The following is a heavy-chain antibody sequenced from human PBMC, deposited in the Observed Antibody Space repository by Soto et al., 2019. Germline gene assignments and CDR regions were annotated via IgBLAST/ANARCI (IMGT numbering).Heavy chain of an antibody. Sequence: QVQLQESGPGLVKPSETLSLTCTVSGGSISSYYWSWIRQPPGKGLEWIGYIYYSGSTNYNPSLKSRVTISVDTSTNQFSLKLSSVTAADTAVYYCARGGYSYGPRHYYYYGMDVWGQGTTVTVSS. V-gene: IGHV4-59*01. CDR2: IYYSGST. D-gene: IGHD5-18*01. J-gene: IGHJ6*02. CDR3: ARGGYSYGPRHYYYYGMDV. CDR1: GGSISSYY.